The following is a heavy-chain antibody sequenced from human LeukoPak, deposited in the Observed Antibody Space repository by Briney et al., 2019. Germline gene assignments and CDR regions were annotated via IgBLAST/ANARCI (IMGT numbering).Heavy chain of an antibody. Sequence: GGSLRLSCAASGFTFSSYAMHWVRQAPGKGLEWVAVISYDGSNKYYADSVKGRFTISRDNSKNTLYLQMNSLRAEDTAVYYCARIWRPSSSWYYFDYWGQGTLVTVSS. CDR1: GFTFSSYA. CDR3: ARIWRPSSSWYYFDY. J-gene: IGHJ4*02. V-gene: IGHV3-30-3*01. CDR2: ISYDGSNK. D-gene: IGHD6-13*01.